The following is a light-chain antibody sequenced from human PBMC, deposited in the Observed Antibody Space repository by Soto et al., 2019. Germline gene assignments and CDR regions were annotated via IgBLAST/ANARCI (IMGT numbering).Light chain of an antibody. V-gene: IGLV1-40*01. CDR3: QSYDSRLSGWV. CDR2: GNS. Sequence: QSVLTQPPSASGAPGQRVTISCSGSSSNVESNTVNWYQQLPGTAPKLLIYGNSNRPSGVPDRFSGSKSGTSASLAITGLQAEDEADYYCQSYDSRLSGWVFGGGTKLTVL. J-gene: IGLJ3*02. CDR1: SSNVESNT.